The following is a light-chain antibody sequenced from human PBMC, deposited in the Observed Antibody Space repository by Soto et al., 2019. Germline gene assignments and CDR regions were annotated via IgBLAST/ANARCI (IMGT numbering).Light chain of an antibody. CDR1: QSIING. CDR3: QQYDSYSLTWT. V-gene: IGKV1-5*03. Sequence: DVKLTQSPSPLSDSVGERVTSPSRAIQSIINGWAWYQQKPGKAPKLLIYKASSLETGVPSRFSGSGSGTEFTLTISSLQPDDFATYYCQQYDSYSLTWTFGQGTKVEIK. J-gene: IGKJ1*01. CDR2: KAS.